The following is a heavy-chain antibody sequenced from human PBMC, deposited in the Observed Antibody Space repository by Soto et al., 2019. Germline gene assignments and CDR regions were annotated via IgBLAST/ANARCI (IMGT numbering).Heavy chain of an antibody. CDR2: IDHEHGHK. CDR3: ATEPNSMEFLRRPHFGA. J-gene: IGHJ4*02. CDR1: GHSLPELS. Sequence: GASVKVSCKVSGHSLPELSVPWVRQGPGEGLEWRGGIDHEHGHKNSAQKFQGRLTLTQDTSTDTAYMELSNLGSDDTAVYYCATEPNSMEFLRRPHFGAWGRGTLVTVSS. V-gene: IGHV1-24*01. D-gene: IGHD3-10*01.